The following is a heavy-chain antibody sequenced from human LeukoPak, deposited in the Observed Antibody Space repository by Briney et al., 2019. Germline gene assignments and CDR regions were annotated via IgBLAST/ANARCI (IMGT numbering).Heavy chain of an antibody. V-gene: IGHV3-9*01. D-gene: IGHD1-26*01. CDR1: GFTFRNYA. CDR2: ISWNSGSR. CDR3: ARQMVGATAGAFDI. Sequence: GGSLRLSCAASGFTFRNYAMSWVRQAPGKGLEWVSGISWNSGSRAYADSVKGRFTISRDNAKNSLYLQMNSLRAEDTAVYYCARQMVGATAGAFDIWGQGTMVTVSS. J-gene: IGHJ3*02.